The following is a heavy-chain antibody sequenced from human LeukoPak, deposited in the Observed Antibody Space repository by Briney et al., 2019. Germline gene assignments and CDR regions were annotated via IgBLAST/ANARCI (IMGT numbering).Heavy chain of an antibody. CDR3: SGSTYIGLDF. D-gene: IGHD2-15*01. V-gene: IGHV4-34*01. J-gene: IGHJ4*02. CDR1: GGSFSGYY. Sequence: SETLSLTCVVYGGSFSGYYWSWIRQPPGKGLEWIGEINHRGSTNYNPSLTSRVTISVDTSKKQFSLRLTSVTAADTAVYYCSGSTYIGLDFWGQGNLVTVSS. CDR2: INHRGST.